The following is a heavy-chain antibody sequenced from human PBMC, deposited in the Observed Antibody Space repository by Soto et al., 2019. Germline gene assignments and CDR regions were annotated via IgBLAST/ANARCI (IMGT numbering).Heavy chain of an antibody. CDR3: ASGTPSSSWYWDH. V-gene: IGHV3-23*01. CDR2: IGGSGDST. Sequence: GGFLRLSCAASGLTFRSYAMSWVRQAPGKGLEWVSTIGGSGDSTYYADSVRGRFTISRDNSKNTLSLQMNSLRAEDTAVYYCASGTPSSSWYWDHWGQGTLVTVSS. D-gene: IGHD6-13*01. J-gene: IGHJ4*02. CDR1: GLTFRSYA.